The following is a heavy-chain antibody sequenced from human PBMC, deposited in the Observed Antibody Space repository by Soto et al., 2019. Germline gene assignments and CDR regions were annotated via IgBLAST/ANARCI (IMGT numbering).Heavy chain of an antibody. CDR3: ARGGWSLDD. Sequence: QLQESGPGLVKPSETLSIMCTVSGGSMNSYYWSWIRQFPGKGLAWIGYIYYSGNTNYNPSLQSRVTISVDTSKNQFSLNLKSVTAADTAVYYCARGGWSLDDWVQGTLVTVSS. D-gene: IGHD6-19*01. CDR1: GGSMNSYY. CDR2: IYYSGNT. V-gene: IGHV4-59*01. J-gene: IGHJ4*02.